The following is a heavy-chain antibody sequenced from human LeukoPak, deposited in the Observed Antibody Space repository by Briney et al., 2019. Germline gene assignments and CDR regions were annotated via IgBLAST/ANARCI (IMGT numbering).Heavy chain of an antibody. J-gene: IGHJ4*02. D-gene: IGHD6-19*01. Sequence: PGGSLRLSCAASGFPFSSYAVGWVRQAPGKGLEWVSSIFGSGTTYYADSVKGRFTISRDNSKNTLYLQVNSLRAEDTALYYCVKGDSSGWYWGQGILVTVSS. V-gene: IGHV3-23*01. CDR3: VKGDSSGWY. CDR2: IFGSGTT. CDR1: GFPFSSYA.